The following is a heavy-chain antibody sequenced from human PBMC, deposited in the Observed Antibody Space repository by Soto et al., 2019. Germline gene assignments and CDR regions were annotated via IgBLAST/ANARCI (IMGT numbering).Heavy chain of an antibody. CDR3: ARGLIYDSSGYYFDY. Sequence: ASVKVSCKASGYTFTSYYMHWVRHAPGQGLEWMGIINPSGGSTRYAQKFQGRVTMTRDTSTSTVYMELSSLRSEDTAVYYCARGLIYDSSGYYFDYWGQGTLVTVSS. J-gene: IGHJ4*02. CDR1: GYTFTSYY. CDR2: INPSGGST. D-gene: IGHD3-22*01. V-gene: IGHV1-46*01.